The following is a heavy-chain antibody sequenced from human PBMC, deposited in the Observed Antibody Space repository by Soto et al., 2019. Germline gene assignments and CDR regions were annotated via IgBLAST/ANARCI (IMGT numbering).Heavy chain of an antibody. CDR2: IRSKSAGGKT. V-gene: IGHV3-15*07. CDR3: NPPIRGAADGTAPYYYGMDV. J-gene: IGHJ6*02. CDR1: GFTFSNAW. Sequence: GGSLRLSCAASGFTFSNAWMNWVRQAPGKGLEWVGRIRSKSAGGKTDYPAPVKGRFTISRDDSKNMMFLQMNNMKIEDTAVYYCNPPIRGAADGTAPYYYGMDVWGQGTTVTVSS. D-gene: IGHD6-13*01.